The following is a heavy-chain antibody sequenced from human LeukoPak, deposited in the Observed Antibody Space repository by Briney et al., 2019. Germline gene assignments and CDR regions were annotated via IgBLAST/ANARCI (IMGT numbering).Heavy chain of an antibody. D-gene: IGHD6-13*01. CDR3: ARVPGIAAAWVDY. Sequence: PGGSLRLSCAASGFIFSNFSMNWVRQAPGKGLEWVSYISSSSPTIYYADSVKGRFTISRDNTKNSLYLQMNSLRDEDTAVYYCARVPGIAAAWVDYWGQGTQVTVSS. V-gene: IGHV3-48*02. CDR2: ISSSSPTI. CDR1: GFIFSNFS. J-gene: IGHJ4*02.